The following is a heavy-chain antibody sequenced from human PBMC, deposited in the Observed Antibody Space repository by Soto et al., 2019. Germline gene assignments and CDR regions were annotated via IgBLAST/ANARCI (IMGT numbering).Heavy chain of an antibody. CDR1: GDSMSKYY. CDR2: IWTSGST. CDR3: ARTVGAAYSFDF. Sequence: QVQLQESGPGLVKPSETLSLTCNVSGDSMSKYYWSWVRQPAGKGLEWIGRIWTSGSTNYNPSLKGRDTIATGTCYKHFSLDLKSVTAAGTAVYYCARTVGAAYSFDFWGQGVLVTVSS. D-gene: IGHD3-16*01. V-gene: IGHV4-4*07. J-gene: IGHJ4*02.